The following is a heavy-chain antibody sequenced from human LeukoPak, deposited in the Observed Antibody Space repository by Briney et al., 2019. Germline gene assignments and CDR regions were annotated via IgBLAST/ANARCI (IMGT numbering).Heavy chain of an antibody. CDR2: IHGSGETT. J-gene: IGHJ3*02. CDR1: GFTFSSYA. D-gene: IGHD4-17*01. V-gene: IGHV3-23*01. CDR3: AKDPNGDYVGAFDS. Sequence: GGSLRLSCAASGFTFSSYAMSWVRQAPGKGLEWVSGIHGSGETTYYADSVKGRFTISRDNSREMLYLQMNSLRVEDTAVYYCAKDPNGDYVGAFDSWGQGTMVTVSS.